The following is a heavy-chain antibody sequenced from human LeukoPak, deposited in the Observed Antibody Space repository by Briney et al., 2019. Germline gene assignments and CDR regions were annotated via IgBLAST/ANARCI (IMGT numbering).Heavy chain of an antibody. CDR2: IIPIFGTA. CDR1: GGTFSSYA. D-gene: IGHD3-10*01. CDR3: ARDRYVLLWFGELYS. Sequence: GASVKVSCKASGGTFSSYAISWVRQAPGQGLEWMGGIIPIFGTANYAQKFQGRVTITADESTSTAYMELSSLRSEDTAVYYCARDRYVLLWFGELYSWGQGTLVTVSS. V-gene: IGHV1-69*13. J-gene: IGHJ4*02.